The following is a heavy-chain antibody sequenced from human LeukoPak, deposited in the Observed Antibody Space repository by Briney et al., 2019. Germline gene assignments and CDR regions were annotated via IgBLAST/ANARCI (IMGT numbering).Heavy chain of an antibody. D-gene: IGHD6-13*01. CDR3: ARGARGAAAGDGY. J-gene: IGHJ4*02. V-gene: IGHV4-59*01. CDR1: GGSISSYY. CDR2: IYYSGST. Sequence: SETLSLTCTVSGGSISSYYWSWIRQPPGKGLEWIGYIYYSGSTNYNPSLKSRVTISVDTSKNQFSLKLSSVTAADTAVYYWARGARGAAAGDGYWGQGTLVTVSS.